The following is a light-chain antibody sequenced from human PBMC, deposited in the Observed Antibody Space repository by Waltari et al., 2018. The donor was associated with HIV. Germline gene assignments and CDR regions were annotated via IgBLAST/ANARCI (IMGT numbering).Light chain of an antibody. CDR3: QQHHEWPPLT. J-gene: IGKJ5*01. CDR1: QSVGTN. Sequence: DIVMRQSPATLSVSPGQRATLSCRASQSVGTNVAWYQQKPGQSPRLLIHGATTRATGIPARFSGRGSGTEFTLTISSLQVEDFALYYCQQHHEWPPLTFGQGTRL. V-gene: IGKV3D-15*01. CDR2: GAT.